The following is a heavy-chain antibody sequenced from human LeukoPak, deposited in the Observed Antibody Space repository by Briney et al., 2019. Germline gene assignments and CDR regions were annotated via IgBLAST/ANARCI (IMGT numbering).Heavy chain of an antibody. CDR3: ASTQTFDY. Sequence: PGGSLRLSCVVSGFTFSNYWMSWVRQAPGKGLEWVANIKQEGSEKNYVDSVKGRFTISRDNAKNSLFLQLDSLRAEDTAVYYCASTQTFDYWGQGTLVTVSS. J-gene: IGHJ4*02. CDR2: IKQEGSEK. V-gene: IGHV3-7*03. CDR1: GFTFSNYW. D-gene: IGHD2-15*01.